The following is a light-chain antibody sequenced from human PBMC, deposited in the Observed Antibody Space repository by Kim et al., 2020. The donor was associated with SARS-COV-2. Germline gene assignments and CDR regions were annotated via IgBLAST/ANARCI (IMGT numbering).Light chain of an antibody. CDR2: AAS. V-gene: IGKV1-27*01. CDR1: QGISNY. Sequence: SACVGDKVTITCRASQGISNYVAWYQQKPGEVPKLLIYAASTLQSRGPSRFSGSGSGTDFTLTISSLQPEDVATYYCQKYNSAPLAFSQGTKLEIK. CDR3: QKYNSAPLA. J-gene: IGKJ2*01.